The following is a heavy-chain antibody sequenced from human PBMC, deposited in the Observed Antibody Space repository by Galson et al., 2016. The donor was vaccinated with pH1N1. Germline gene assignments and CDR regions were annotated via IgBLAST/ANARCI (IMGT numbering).Heavy chain of an antibody. J-gene: IGHJ3*02. D-gene: IGHD4-17*01. V-gene: IGHV5-51*03. CDR3: ARQYDFGDYRGNAFDI. Sequence: QSGAEVKKPGESLKISCKASGYRFTNYWIAWVRQVPGKGLEWVGVVNPGGSTIRYSPPFQGQVTLSSDKSIHTAYLQWVSLKASDTATYYCARQYDFGDYRGNAFDIWGLGTMVIVSS. CDR2: VNPGGSTI. CDR1: GYRFTNYW.